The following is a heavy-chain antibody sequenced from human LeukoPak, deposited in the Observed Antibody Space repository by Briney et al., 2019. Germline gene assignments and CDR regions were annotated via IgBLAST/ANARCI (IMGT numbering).Heavy chain of an antibody. CDR2: ISDSGGST. Sequence: GGSLRLSCAASGFTFSSYAMSWLRQAPGKRLEWVSVISDSGGSTYYADSVKGRFTISRDNSKNTLYLQMNSLRVDDTAVYYCAKEIYGDSTGGRFQHWGQGTLVTVSS. CDR3: AKEIYGDSTGGRFQH. V-gene: IGHV3-23*01. D-gene: IGHD4-17*01. J-gene: IGHJ1*01. CDR1: GFTFSSYA.